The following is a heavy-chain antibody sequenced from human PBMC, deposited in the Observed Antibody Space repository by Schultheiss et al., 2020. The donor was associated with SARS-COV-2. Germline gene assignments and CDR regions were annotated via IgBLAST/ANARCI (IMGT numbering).Heavy chain of an antibody. CDR3: ARRDFWSGYYSDYFDY. CDR1: GFTFSSYG. V-gene: IGHV3-30*03. Sequence: GESLKISCAASGFTFSSYGMHWVRQAPGKGLEWVAVISYDGSNKYYADSVKGRFTISRDNSKNTLYLQMNSLRAEDTAVYYCARRDFWSGYYSDYFDYWGQGTLVTVSS. J-gene: IGHJ4*02. CDR2: ISYDGSNK. D-gene: IGHD3-3*01.